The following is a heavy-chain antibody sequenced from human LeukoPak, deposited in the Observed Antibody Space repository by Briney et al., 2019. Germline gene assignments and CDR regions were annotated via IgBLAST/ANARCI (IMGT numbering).Heavy chain of an antibody. CDR3: ARVPIPPYYDILTGYYGYDAFDI. CDR1: GGSIGSSNW. CDR2: IYHSGST. J-gene: IGHJ3*02. V-gene: IGHV4-4*02. D-gene: IGHD3-9*01. Sequence: PSGTLSLTCAVSGGSIGSSNWWSWVRQPPGKGLEWIGEIYHSGSTNYNPSLKSRVTISVDKSKNQFSLKLSSVTAADTAVYYCARVPIPPYYDILTGYYGYDAFDIWGQGTMVTVSS.